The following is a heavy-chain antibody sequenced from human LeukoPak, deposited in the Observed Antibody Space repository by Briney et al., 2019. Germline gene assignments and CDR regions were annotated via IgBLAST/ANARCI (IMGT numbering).Heavy chain of an antibody. CDR3: ARRRQSYYYGSGSTTNWFDP. J-gene: IGHJ5*02. D-gene: IGHD3-10*01. CDR1: GGSFSDYY. CDR2: INHSGST. V-gene: IGHV4-34*01. Sequence: SETLSLTCAVYGGSFSDYYWSWIRQPPGKGLEWIGEINHSGSTNYNPSLKSRVTISVDTSKNQFSLKLSSVTAADTAVYYCARRRQSYYYGSGSTTNWFDPWGQGTLVTVSS.